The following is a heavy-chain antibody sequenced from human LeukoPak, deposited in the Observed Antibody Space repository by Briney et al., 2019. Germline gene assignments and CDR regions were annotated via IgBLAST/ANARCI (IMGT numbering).Heavy chain of an antibody. CDR3: ARDDEPYYYDSSGYYPS. V-gene: IGHV1-69*06. Sequence: SVKVSCKASGGTFSSYAISWVRQAPGQGLEWMGGIIPIFGTANYAQKFQGRVTITADKSTSTAYMELSSLRSEDTAVYYCARDDEPYYYDSSGYYPSWGQGTLVTVSS. CDR2: IIPIFGTA. CDR1: GGTFSSYA. D-gene: IGHD3-22*01. J-gene: IGHJ5*02.